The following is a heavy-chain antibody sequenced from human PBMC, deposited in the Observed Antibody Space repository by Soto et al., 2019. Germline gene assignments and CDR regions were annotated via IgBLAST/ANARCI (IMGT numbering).Heavy chain of an antibody. CDR1: GGSFSGYY. Sequence: SETLSLTCAVYGGSFSGYYWSCIRQPPGKGLEWIGYIYYRWTTSYTPSLKSRVTMSLDTSKNQFSLNLSSLTAADTAVYYCARDVANGLAYWGQGTLVTVSS. J-gene: IGHJ4*02. CDR3: ARDVANGLAY. CDR2: IYYRWTT. V-gene: IGHV4-59*01. D-gene: IGHD2-21*01.